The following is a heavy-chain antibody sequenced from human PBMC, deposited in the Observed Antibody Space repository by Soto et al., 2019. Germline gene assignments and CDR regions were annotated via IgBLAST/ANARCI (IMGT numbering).Heavy chain of an antibody. V-gene: IGHV1-8*01. CDR3: ARAYSSSYYYYGMDV. D-gene: IGHD6-6*01. J-gene: IGHJ6*02. CDR1: GYTFTSYD. CDR2: MNPNSGNT. Sequence: ASVKVSCKASGYTFTSYDINWVRQATGQGLEWMGWMNPNSGNTGYAQKFQGRVTMTRNTSISTAYMELSSLRSEDTAGYYCARAYSSSYYYYGMDVWGQGTTVTVSS.